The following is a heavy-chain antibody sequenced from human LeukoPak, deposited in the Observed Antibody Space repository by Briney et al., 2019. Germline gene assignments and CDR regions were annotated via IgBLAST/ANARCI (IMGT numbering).Heavy chain of an antibody. CDR3: ARGVAGTVGEIDY. D-gene: IGHD6-19*01. Sequence: ASVKVSCKASGGTFSSYAISWVRQAPGQGLEWMGRIIPIFGTANYAQKFPGRVTITTDESTSTAYMELSSLRSEDTAVYYCARGVAGTVGEIDYWGQGTLVTVSS. CDR1: GGTFSSYA. CDR2: IIPIFGTA. V-gene: IGHV1-69*05. J-gene: IGHJ4*02.